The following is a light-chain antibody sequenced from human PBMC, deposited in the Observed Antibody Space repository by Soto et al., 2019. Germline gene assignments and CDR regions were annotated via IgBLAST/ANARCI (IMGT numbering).Light chain of an antibody. V-gene: IGLV1-44*01. Sequence: QSVLTQPPSASGTPGQRVTISCSGSSSNIGSNTVNWYQQLPGTAPKLLIYSNNQRPSGVPDRFSCSKSGTSASLAISGLQSEDEADYYCAAWDDSLNGTYVVFGGGTKLTVL. CDR2: SNN. J-gene: IGLJ2*01. CDR1: SSNIGSNT. CDR3: AAWDDSLNGTYVV.